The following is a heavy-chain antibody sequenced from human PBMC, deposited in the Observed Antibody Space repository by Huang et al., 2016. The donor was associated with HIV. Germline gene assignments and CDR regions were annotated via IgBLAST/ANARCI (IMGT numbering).Heavy chain of an antibody. CDR2: IYPADSDT. V-gene: IGHV5-51*03. J-gene: IGHJ3*02. CDR1: EYTFTHYW. D-gene: IGHD6-13*01. Sequence: EVHLVQSGAEVKKSGESLKISCKGSEYTFTHYWVGWVRQMPGKGLGWMGIIYPADSDTRDSPSVQGQVTISADKSISTAYLHWSRLKASDTAMYYCARSSHGDASIWYGAFDIWGQGTMVTVSS. CDR3: ARSSHGDASIWYGAFDI.